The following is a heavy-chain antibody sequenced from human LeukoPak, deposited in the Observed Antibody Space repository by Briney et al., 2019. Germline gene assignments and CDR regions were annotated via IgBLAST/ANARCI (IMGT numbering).Heavy chain of an antibody. V-gene: IGHV4-39*07. J-gene: IGHJ4*02. Sequence: PSETLSLTCTVSGGSISSGSYYWGWIRQPPGKGLEWIGSFYYSGSTFYNPSLESRVTISVDTSKNQFSLKLSSVTAADTAVYYCARTYYYDSSGPYYWGQGTLVTVSS. CDR1: GGSISSGSYY. CDR3: ARTYYYDSSGPYY. D-gene: IGHD3-22*01. CDR2: FYYSGST.